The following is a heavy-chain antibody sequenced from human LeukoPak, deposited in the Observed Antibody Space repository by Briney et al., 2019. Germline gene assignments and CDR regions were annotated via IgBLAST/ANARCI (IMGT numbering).Heavy chain of an antibody. CDR2: ISSSSSTI. CDR1: GFTFSSYS. CDR3: ARKSLGYCSSTSCHYAFDI. V-gene: IGHV3-48*04. Sequence: GGSLRLSCAASGFTFSSYSMNWVRQAPGKGLEWVSYISSSSSTIYYADSVKGRFTISRDNAKNSLYLQMKSLRAEDTAVYYCARKSLGYCSSTSCHYAFDIWGQGTMVTVSS. J-gene: IGHJ3*02. D-gene: IGHD2-2*01.